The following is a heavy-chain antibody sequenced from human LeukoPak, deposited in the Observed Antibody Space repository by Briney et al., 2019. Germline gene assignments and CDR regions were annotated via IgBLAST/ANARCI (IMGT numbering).Heavy chain of an antibody. CDR1: GDSVSSDSAA. D-gene: IGHD6-19*01. CDR2: TYYRAKWYN. CDR3: ARVRRVAVTPYYFDS. V-gene: IGHV6-1*01. J-gene: IGHJ4*01. Sequence: SQTLSLTCGTSGDSVSSDSAAWNWIRQSPSRGLEWLGRTYYRAKWYNDYAVSVKSRITINPDTSKNQFSLQLDSVTPDDTAVYYCARVRRVAVTPYYFDSWGHGTLVTVSS.